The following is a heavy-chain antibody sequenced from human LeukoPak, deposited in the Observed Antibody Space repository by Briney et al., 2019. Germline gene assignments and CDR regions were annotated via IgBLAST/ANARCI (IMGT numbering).Heavy chain of an antibody. D-gene: IGHD4-11*01. CDR1: GFMFSGYS. CDR3: ARGYGNYVRDPGV. V-gene: IGHV3-48*01. Sequence: GGSLRLSCAASGFMFSGYSMTWVRQAPGEGLEWLSYISSTSNVIHYADSVKGRFTISRDNAKNSLYLQMNSLRAEDTAVYYCARGYGNYVRDPGVWGQGTAVTVSS. CDR2: ISSTSNVI. J-gene: IGHJ6*02.